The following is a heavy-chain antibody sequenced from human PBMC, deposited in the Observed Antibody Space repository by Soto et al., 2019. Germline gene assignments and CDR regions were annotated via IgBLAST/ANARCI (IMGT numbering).Heavy chain of an antibody. J-gene: IGHJ6*02. V-gene: IGHV1-2*04. CDR2: INPKSGGT. CDR3: ARGDSTDCSNGVCSFFYNHDMDV. CDR1: GYSFTDYH. Sequence: ASVKVSCKASGYSFTDYHIHWVRQAPGQGLEWLGRINPKSGGTSTAQKFQGWVTMTTDTSISAASMELTRLTSDDTAIYYCARGDSTDCSNGVCSFFYNHDMDVWGQGTTVTVSS. D-gene: IGHD2-8*01.